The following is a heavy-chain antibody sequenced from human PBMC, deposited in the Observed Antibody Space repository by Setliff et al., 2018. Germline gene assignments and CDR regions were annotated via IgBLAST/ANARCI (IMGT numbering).Heavy chain of an antibody. CDR2: IYSSGST. CDR3: ARLYGGYSGYWYFDL. J-gene: IGHJ2*01. CDR1: GYSISSSYY. V-gene: IGHV4-38-2*01. D-gene: IGHD5-12*01. Sequence: SETLSLTCAVSGYSISSSYYWGWIRQPPGKGLEWIGYIYSSGSTYYNPSLKSRVTISVDTSKNQFSLKLSSVTAADTAVYYCARLYGGYSGYWYFDLWGRGTLVTVSS.